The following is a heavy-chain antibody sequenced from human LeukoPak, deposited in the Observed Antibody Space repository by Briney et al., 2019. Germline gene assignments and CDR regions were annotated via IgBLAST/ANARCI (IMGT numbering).Heavy chain of an antibody. CDR2: ISSSSSYI. J-gene: IGHJ3*02. CDR3: ARIRLGRIDAFDI. CDR1: GFTFSSYS. Sequence: GGSLRLSCAASGFTFSSYSMNWVRQAPGKGLEWVSSISSSSSYIYYADSVKGRFTISRDNAKNSLYLQMNSLRAEDAAVYYCARIRLGRIDAFDIWGQGTMVTVSS. D-gene: IGHD1-26*01. V-gene: IGHV3-21*01.